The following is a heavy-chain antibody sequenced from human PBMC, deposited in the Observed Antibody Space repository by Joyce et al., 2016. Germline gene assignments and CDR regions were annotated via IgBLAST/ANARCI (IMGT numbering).Heavy chain of an antibody. CDR2: LNQDGSQT. V-gene: IGHV3-7*01. Sequence: EVQLVESGGGLVQSGGSLRFYCAASGFTFSDYWMSWVRQTPGKGLGWVANLNQDGSQTYYADSVRGRFTISRDNAKNSLYLQMNSLRAEDAALYYCERDVRFGHFDYWGQGTLVTVSS. D-gene: IGHD3-10*01. J-gene: IGHJ4*02. CDR1: GFTFSDYW. CDR3: ERDVRFGHFDY.